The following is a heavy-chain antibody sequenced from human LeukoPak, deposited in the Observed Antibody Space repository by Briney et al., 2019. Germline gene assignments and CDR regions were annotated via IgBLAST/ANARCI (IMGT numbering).Heavy chain of an antibody. V-gene: IGHV1-8*01. D-gene: IGHD2-8*01. Sequence: PGASDHVSCMASRHTFTNHDINWVRQATGPGLEWLGWMSPKRGNTGYAQKFQGRVTMPRDTTISTAYMELSSLRFDDTAVYCCTREKDCADGLCYEDWGQGTLVTVSS. CDR2: MSPKRGNT. CDR3: TREKDCADGLCYED. CDR1: RHTFTNHD. J-gene: IGHJ4*02.